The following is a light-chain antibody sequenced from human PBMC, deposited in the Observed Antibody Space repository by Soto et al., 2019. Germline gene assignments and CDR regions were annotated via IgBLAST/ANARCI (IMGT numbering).Light chain of an antibody. Sequence: QSVLTQPASVSGSPGQSITISCTGTSSDVGRYDLVSWYQQHPGNAPKLMSYEDTKRPSGVSNRFSGSKSGNTASLTISGLQAEDEADYYCCSYAGSNTWVFGGGTKVTVL. CDR3: CSYAGSNTWV. CDR1: SSDVGRYDL. V-gene: IGLV2-23*01. J-gene: IGLJ2*01. CDR2: EDT.